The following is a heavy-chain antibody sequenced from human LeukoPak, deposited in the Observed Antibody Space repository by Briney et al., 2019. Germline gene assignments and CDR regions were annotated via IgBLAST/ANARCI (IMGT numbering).Heavy chain of an antibody. Sequence: SETLSLTCTVSGGSISSSSYYWGWIRQPPGKGLEWIGSIYYSGSTYYNPSLKSRVTISVDTSKNQFSLKLSSVTAADTAVYYCARQKRITMIVVVIGCDYFDYWGQGTLVTVSS. CDR1: GGSISSSSYY. CDR2: IYYSGST. D-gene: IGHD3-22*01. J-gene: IGHJ4*02. CDR3: ARQKRITMIVVVIGCDYFDY. V-gene: IGHV4-39*01.